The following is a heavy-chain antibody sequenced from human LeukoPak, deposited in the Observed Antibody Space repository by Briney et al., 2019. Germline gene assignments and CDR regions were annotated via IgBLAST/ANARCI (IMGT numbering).Heavy chain of an antibody. CDR2: INHSGST. V-gene: IGHV4-34*01. CDR1: GGSFSGYY. Sequence: SETLSLTCAVYGGSFSGYYWSWIRQPPGKGLEWIGEINHSGSTNYNPSLKSRVTISVDTSKNQFSLKLSSVTAADTAVYYCASRTLPYFDPITWGQGTMVTVSS. CDR3: ASRTLPYFDPIT. D-gene: IGHD3-9*01. J-gene: IGHJ3*01.